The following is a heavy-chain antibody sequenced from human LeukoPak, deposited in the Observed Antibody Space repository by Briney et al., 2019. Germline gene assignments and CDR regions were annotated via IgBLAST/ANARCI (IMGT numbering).Heavy chain of an antibody. D-gene: IGHD3-22*01. Sequence: GGSLRLSCTASGFTFSDYAMSWVRQAPGKGLEWVSDQSDTGYYRNYADSAKGRFTISRDNSKNTLYLQMNSLRAEDTAVYYCAKDHPESNPDSSEGWFDPWGQGTLVTVSS. CDR1: GFTFSDYA. CDR2: QSDTGYYR. J-gene: IGHJ5*02. CDR3: AKDHPESNPDSSEGWFDP. V-gene: IGHV3-23*01.